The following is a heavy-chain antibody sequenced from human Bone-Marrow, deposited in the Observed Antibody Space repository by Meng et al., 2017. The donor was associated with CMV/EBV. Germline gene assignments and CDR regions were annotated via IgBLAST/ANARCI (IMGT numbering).Heavy chain of an antibody. D-gene: IGHD6-13*01. V-gene: IGHV3-48*04. CDR1: GFTFSSYS. CDR3: ARDAGDHYYYYYGMDV. J-gene: IGHJ6*02. Sequence: GESLKISCAASGFTFSSYSMNWVRQAPGKGLEWVSYISSSSSTIYYADSVKGRFTISRDNAKNSLYLQMNNLRAEDTAVYYCARDAGDHYYYYYGMDVWGQGTTVTVSS. CDR2: ISSSSSTI.